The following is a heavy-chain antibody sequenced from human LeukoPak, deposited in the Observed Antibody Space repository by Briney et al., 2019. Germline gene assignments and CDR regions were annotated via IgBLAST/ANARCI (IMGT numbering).Heavy chain of an antibody. V-gene: IGHV3-74*01. D-gene: IGHD1-26*01. CDR2: INSDGSNI. CDR1: GFTFSSYW. J-gene: IGHJ3*02. Sequence: PGGSLRLSCAGSGFTFSSYWMHWVRQGQGKKGLLWVARINSDGSNIRYADSVEGRFTISRDNTKNTLDLQMNSLRAEDTAVYYCARYSGSSDDAFDIWGQGTMVTVSS. CDR3: ARYSGSSDDAFDI.